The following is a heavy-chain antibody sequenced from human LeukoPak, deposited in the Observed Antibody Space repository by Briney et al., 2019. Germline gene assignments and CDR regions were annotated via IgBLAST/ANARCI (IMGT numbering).Heavy chain of an antibody. D-gene: IGHD3-16*02. CDR1: GGSISSGGYY. CDR3: ASTSRQDYVWGSYRPTPPYCFDY. V-gene: IGHV4-31*03. J-gene: IGHJ4*02. CDR2: IYYSGST. Sequence: SQTLSLTCTVSGGSISSGGYYWSWIRQHPGKGLEWIGYIYYSGSTYCNPSLKSRVTISVDTSKNQFSLKLSSVTAADTAVYYCASTSRQDYVWGSYRPTPPYCFDYWGQGTLVTVSS.